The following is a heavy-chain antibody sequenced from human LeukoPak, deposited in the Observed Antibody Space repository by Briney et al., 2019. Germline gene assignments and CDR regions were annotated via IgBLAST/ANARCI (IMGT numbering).Heavy chain of an antibody. V-gene: IGHV4-59*01. CDR1: GVSISNYY. CDR2: INFSGST. CDR3: TSGYQTFDP. J-gene: IGHJ5*02. D-gene: IGHD5-18*01. Sequence: PSETLSLTCTVSGVSISNYYWNWVRQTPGKGLEWIGYINFSGSTNYNPSLKSRVTISTDTSKNQFSLNLRSVTAADAAVYYCTSGYQTFDPWGQGTLVTVSS.